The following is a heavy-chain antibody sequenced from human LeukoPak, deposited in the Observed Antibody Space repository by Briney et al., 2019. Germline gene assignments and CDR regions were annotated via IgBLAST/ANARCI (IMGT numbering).Heavy chain of an antibody. D-gene: IGHD4-17*01. V-gene: IGHV4-34*01. CDR1: GGSFSGYY. J-gene: IGHJ4*02. CDR2: INHSGSA. CDR3: ARGQGTVTTH. Sequence: SETLSLTCAVSGGSFSGYYWTWIRRPPGKGLEWIGEINHSGSANYNPSLKSRVTISLDTSKNQFSLKLSSVTAADTAVYYCARGQGTVTTHWGQGTLVTVSS.